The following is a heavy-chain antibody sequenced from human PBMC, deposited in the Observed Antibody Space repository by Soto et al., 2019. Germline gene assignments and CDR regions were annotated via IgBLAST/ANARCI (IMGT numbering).Heavy chain of an antibody. CDR2: ISTYSGDT. V-gene: IGHV1-18*01. CDR3: ARHHGPTTSENWFDP. D-gene: IGHD5-12*01. Sequence: ASVKVSCKASGYTFFTYDISWLRQAPGQGLEWMGWISTYSGDTKYAQKFQGRVTMTTDTSTTTAYLELRSLRSDETAVYYCARHHGPTTSENWFDPWGQGTLVTVSS. J-gene: IGHJ5*02. CDR1: GYTFFTYD.